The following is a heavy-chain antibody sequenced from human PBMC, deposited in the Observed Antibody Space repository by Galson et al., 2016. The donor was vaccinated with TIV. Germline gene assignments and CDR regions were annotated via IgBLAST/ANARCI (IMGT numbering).Heavy chain of an antibody. D-gene: IGHD2-15*01. CDR1: GYNFIDYD. CDR3: ARDTPCGGSYYFFDD. Sequence: SVKASCKASGYNFIDYDMNWVRQAPGQGLEWMGGILPASITTNYAQKFQGRVTLSTDESTSTVYMALRGLRSEDTAVYFCARDTPCGGSYYFFDDWGQGTLVTVSS. CDR2: ILPASITT. J-gene: IGHJ4*02. V-gene: IGHV1-69*05.